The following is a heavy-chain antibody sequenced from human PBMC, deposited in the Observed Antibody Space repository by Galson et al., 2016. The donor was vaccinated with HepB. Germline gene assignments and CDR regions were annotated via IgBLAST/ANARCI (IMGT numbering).Heavy chain of an antibody. Sequence: VKVSCKVSGYTLTAYYMHWVQQAPGKGLEWMGLVDPEDGETIYAEKFQGRVTITADTSTDTAYMELSSLRSEDTAVYYCAIGEDHYDSLTGSGFDPWGQGTLVTVSS. V-gene: IGHV1-69-2*01. CDR2: VDPEDGET. CDR3: AIGEDHYDSLTGSGFDP. CDR1: GYTLTAYY. D-gene: IGHD3-9*01. J-gene: IGHJ5*02.